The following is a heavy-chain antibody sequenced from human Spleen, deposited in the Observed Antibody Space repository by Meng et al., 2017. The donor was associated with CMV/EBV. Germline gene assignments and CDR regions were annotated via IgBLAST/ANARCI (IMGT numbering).Heavy chain of an antibody. V-gene: IGHV3-66*02. Sequence: GGSLRLSCAASGFTVSASYMTWVRQVPGKGLEWVSTIHNVGNTYYADSVKGRFTISRDNSKNTLYLQMNSLRAEDTAFYYCSRRQVNDYWSGDHFDYWGQGTLVTVSS. CDR1: GFTVSASY. D-gene: IGHD3-3*01. CDR3: SRRQVNDYWSGDHFDY. J-gene: IGHJ4*02. CDR2: IHNVGNT.